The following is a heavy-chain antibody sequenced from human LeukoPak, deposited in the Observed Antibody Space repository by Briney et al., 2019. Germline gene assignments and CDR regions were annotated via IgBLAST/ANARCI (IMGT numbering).Heavy chain of an antibody. CDR3: ARGYSGYDFYFDY. CDR1: GGSISSYY. D-gene: IGHD5-12*01. J-gene: IGHJ4*02. CDR2: IYYSGST. V-gene: IGHV4-59*01. Sequence: SETLSLTCTVSGGSISSYYWSWIRQPPGKGLEWIGYIYYSGSTNYNPSLKSRVTISVDTSKNQFSLKLSSVTAADMAVYYCARGYSGYDFYFDYWGQGTLVTVSS.